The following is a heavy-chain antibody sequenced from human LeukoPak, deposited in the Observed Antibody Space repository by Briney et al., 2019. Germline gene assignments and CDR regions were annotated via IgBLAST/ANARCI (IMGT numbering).Heavy chain of an antibody. CDR1: GFTFSSYS. D-gene: IGHD6-6*01. V-gene: IGHV3-21*01. Sequence: GGSLRLSCAASGFTFSSYSMNWVRQAPGKGLEWVSSITSSTDYIYYPDSVKRRFTISRDNTKHSVYLQTNSLRAEATAVYYCARDWPSNYHPMDVWGHGTTVTVSS. CDR3: ARDWPSNYHPMDV. CDR2: ITSSTDYI. J-gene: IGHJ6*02.